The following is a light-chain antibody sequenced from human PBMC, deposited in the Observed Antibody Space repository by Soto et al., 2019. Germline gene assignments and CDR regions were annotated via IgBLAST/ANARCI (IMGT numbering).Light chain of an antibody. CDR2: GAS. CDR3: QQYVSSGP. CDR1: QRVSARY. Sequence: IVLTQSACTLSLSQVARATVSCRASQRVSARYLAWCHQKPGQAPRLLIYGASNRATGIPDRFSGSGSGTDFTLTISSLVPEDFPVYYCQQYVSSGPFGQGTKVDIK. J-gene: IGKJ1*01. V-gene: IGKV3-20*01.